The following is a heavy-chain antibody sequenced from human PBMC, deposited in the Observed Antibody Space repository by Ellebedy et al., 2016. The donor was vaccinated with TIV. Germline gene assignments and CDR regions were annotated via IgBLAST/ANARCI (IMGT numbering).Heavy chain of an antibody. CDR1: GYTLTELS. Sequence: AASVKVSCKVSGYTLTELSMHWVRQAPGKGLEWMGGFDPEDGETIYAQKFQGRVTMTEDTSTDTAYMELSSLRSEDTAVYYCATGGYGYYKFYYYYGMDVWGQGTTVTVSS. V-gene: IGHV1-24*01. D-gene: IGHD4-17*01. J-gene: IGHJ6*02. CDR2: FDPEDGET. CDR3: ATGGYGYYKFYYYYGMDV.